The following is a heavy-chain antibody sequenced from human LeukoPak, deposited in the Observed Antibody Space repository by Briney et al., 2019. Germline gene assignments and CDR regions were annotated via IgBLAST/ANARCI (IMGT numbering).Heavy chain of an antibody. Sequence: GGSLRLSCAASGFTFSSYAMSWVRQAPGKGLEWVSAISGSGGSTYYADSAKGRFTISRDNSKNTLYLQMNSLRAEDTAVYYCAKEPDDDYSNPYNWFDPWGQGTLVTVSS. V-gene: IGHV3-23*01. D-gene: IGHD4-11*01. CDR2: ISGSGGST. J-gene: IGHJ5*02. CDR3: AKEPDDDYSNPYNWFDP. CDR1: GFTFSSYA.